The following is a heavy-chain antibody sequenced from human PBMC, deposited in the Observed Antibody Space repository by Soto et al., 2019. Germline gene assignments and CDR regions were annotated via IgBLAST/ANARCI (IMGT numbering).Heavy chain of an antibody. Sequence: GESLKIXCKGSGYSXTNYWIAWVRQMPGKGLEWMGIIYPDDSDARYSPSFQGQVTISRDNSKNTLYLQMSSLRPEDTGVFYCARDGYCGTTKCYSGLPDYWGQGILVTVSS. CDR1: GYSXTNYW. D-gene: IGHD2-15*01. CDR3: ARDGYCGTTKCYSGLPDY. J-gene: IGHJ4*02. V-gene: IGHV5-51*01. CDR2: IYPDDSDA.